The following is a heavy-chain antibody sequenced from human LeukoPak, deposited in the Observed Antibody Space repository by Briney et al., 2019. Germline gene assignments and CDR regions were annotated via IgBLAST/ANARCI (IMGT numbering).Heavy chain of an antibody. Sequence: GGSLRLSCAASGFTFSSYSMNWVRQAPGKGLEWVSSISSSSSYIYYADSVKGRFTISRDNAKNSLYLQMNSLRAEDTAVYYCAMAEYYDIFTGYSDYWGQGTLVTVSS. CDR1: GFTFSSYS. CDR3: AMAEYYDIFTGYSDY. J-gene: IGHJ4*02. CDR2: ISSSSSYI. V-gene: IGHV3-21*01. D-gene: IGHD3-9*01.